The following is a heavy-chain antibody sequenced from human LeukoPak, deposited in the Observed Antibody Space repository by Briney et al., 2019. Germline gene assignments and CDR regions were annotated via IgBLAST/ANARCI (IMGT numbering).Heavy chain of an antibody. V-gene: IGHV3-53*01. J-gene: IGHJ4*02. CDR3: ARDSRDFWSGYYSN. CDR1: GFTVSSNY. D-gene: IGHD3-3*01. CDR2: IYSGGST. Sequence: PGGSLRLSCAASGFTVSSNYMSWVRQAPGGGLEWVSVIYSGGSTYYADSVKGRFTISRDNSKNTPYLQMNSLRAEDTAVYYCARDSRDFWSGYYSNWGQGTLVTVSS.